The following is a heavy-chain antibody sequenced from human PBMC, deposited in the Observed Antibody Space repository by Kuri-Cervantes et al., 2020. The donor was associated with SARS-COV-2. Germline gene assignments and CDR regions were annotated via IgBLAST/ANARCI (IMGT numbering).Heavy chain of an antibody. CDR3: ARLESSSSCYYYYGMDV. V-gene: IGHV4-34*01. Sequence: SETLSLTCAVYGGSFSGYYWSWIRQPPGKGLEWIGEINHSGSTNYNPSLKSRVTVSVDTSKNQFSLKLSSVTAADTAVYYCARLESSSSCYYYYGMDVWGQGTTVTVSS. J-gene: IGHJ6*02. D-gene: IGHD6-6*01. CDR1: GGSFSGYY. CDR2: INHSGST.